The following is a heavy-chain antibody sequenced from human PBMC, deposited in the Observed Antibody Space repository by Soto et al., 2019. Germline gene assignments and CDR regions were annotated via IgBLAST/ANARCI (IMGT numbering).Heavy chain of an antibody. Sequence: GGSLRLSCAASGFTFTTYTMSWVRQAPGKGLEWVSAIGTAGDTYYPGSVKGRFTISRENAKNSLYLQMNSLRAGDTAVYYCARNMLYVGAFDIWGQGTMVTVSS. V-gene: IGHV3-13*01. CDR3: ARNMLYVGAFDI. J-gene: IGHJ3*02. CDR1: GFTFTTYT. D-gene: IGHD2-8*01. CDR2: IGTAGDT.